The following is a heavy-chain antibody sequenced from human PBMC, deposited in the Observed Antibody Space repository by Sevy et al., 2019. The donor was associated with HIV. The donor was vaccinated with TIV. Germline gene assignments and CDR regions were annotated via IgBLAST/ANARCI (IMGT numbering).Heavy chain of an antibody. CDR1: GLTFSTYS. D-gene: IGHD3-10*01. CDR3: ASPLPFYYGSGSEEFDY. Sequence: GGSLRLSCAASGLTFSTYSMNWVRQAPGKGLEWVSYISSSSSTIYYADSVKGRFTISGDNAKNSLYLQMNSLRAEDTAVYYCASPLPFYYGSGSEEFDYWGRGTLVTVSS. CDR2: ISSSSSTI. V-gene: IGHV3-48*01. J-gene: IGHJ4*02.